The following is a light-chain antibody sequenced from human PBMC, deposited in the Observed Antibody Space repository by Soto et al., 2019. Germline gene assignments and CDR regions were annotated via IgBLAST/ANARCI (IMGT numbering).Light chain of an antibody. J-gene: IGLJ2*01. CDR2: EVS. V-gene: IGLV2-14*01. CDR1: SSDVGAYNY. Sequence: QSALTQPASVSGSPGQSITISCSGSSSDVGAYNYVSWYQQHPGKVPKLIIYEVSNRPSGVSNRFSGSKSGDTASLTISGLQAEDEAHYYCSSYTSSSTLVFGGGTKLT. CDR3: SSYTSSSTLV.